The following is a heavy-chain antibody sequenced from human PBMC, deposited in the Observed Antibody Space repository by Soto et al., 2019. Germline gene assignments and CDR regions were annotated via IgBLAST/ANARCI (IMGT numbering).Heavy chain of an antibody. V-gene: IGHV4-31*03. D-gene: IGHD4-17*01. CDR2: IYYSGST. CDR1: GGSISSGGYY. Sequence: QVQLQESGPGLVKPSQTLSLTCTVSGGSISSGGYYWSWIRQHPGKGLEWIGYIYYSGSTYYNPSLKSRVTIAVDTSKNQFSLNLSSVTAADTAVYYCARSPEATVTAFDYWGQGTLVTVSS. CDR3: ARSPEATVTAFDY. J-gene: IGHJ4*02.